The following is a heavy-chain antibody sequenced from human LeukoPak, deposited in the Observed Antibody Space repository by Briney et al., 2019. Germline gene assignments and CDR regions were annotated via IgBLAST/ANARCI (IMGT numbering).Heavy chain of an antibody. V-gene: IGHV3-9*01. CDR1: GFTFSSYW. J-gene: IGHJ3*02. D-gene: IGHD3-9*01. CDR2: ISWNSGSI. Sequence: PGGSLRLSCVASGFTFSSYWMHWVHQDPRKGLVWVSGISWNSGSIGCADSVKGRFTISRDNAKNSLYLQMNSLRPEDTAFYYCAKDVVAGYRSFDAFDIWGQGTMVTVSS. CDR3: AKDVVAGYRSFDAFDI.